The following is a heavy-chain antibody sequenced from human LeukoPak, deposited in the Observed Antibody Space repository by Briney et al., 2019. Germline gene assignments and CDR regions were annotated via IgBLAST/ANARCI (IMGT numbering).Heavy chain of an antibody. CDR2: IYTSGST. Sequence: SETLSLTCTVSGGSISSGSYYWSWIRQPAGKGLEWIGRIYTSGSTNYNPSLKSRVTISVDTSKNQFSLKLSSVTAADTAVYYCARAPGYLHAFDIWGQGTMVTVSS. V-gene: IGHV4-61*02. J-gene: IGHJ3*02. D-gene: IGHD6-13*01. CDR1: GGSISSGSYY. CDR3: ARAPGYLHAFDI.